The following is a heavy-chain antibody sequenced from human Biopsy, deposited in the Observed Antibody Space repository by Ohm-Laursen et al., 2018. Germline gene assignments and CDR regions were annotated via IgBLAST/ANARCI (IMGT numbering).Heavy chain of an antibody. CDR2: IWNDGRNQ. CDR1: VFADSTTY. Sequence: RSLSLSCTCSVFADSTTYMNWVRQAPGTRLEWVAVIWNDGRNQYYADFVKGRFTISRDNAKNSLYLQLNSLRVEDTAVYYCARDSRRTAREGGMDVWGQGTTVAVSS. J-gene: IGHJ6*02. D-gene: IGHD6-6*01. CDR3: ARDSRRTAREGGMDV. V-gene: IGHV3-33*08.